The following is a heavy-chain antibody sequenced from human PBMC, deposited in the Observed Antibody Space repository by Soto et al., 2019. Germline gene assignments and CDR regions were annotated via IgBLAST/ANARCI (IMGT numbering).Heavy chain of an antibody. J-gene: IGHJ4*02. CDR1: GGSFSGYY. V-gene: IGHV4-34*01. CDR3: ARGLTGDY. CDR2: INHSGST. Sequence: SETLSLTCAVYGGSFSGYYWSWIRQPPGKGLEWIGEINHSGSTNYNPSLKSRVTISVDTSKNQFSLKLSSVTAADTAVYYCARGLTGDYWGQRTLVTVPS.